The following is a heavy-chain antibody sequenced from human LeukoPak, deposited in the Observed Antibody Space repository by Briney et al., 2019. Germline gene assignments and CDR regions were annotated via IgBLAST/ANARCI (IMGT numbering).Heavy chain of an antibody. J-gene: IGHJ3*02. D-gene: IGHD6-19*01. Sequence: SETLSLTCTVSGDSISSTYYWAWIRPSPGKGLEWIGSMHQSGNTYYNPSLKSRITISVDTSKNQFSLKVSSVTAADTAVYYCARGQWQDAFDIWGQGTMITVSP. CDR2: MHQSGNT. CDR3: ARGQWQDAFDI. CDR1: GDSISSTYY. V-gene: IGHV4-38-2*02.